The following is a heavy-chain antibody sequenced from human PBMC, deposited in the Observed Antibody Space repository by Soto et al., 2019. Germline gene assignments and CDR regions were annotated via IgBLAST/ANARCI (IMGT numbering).Heavy chain of an antibody. CDR1: GYTFTGYY. CDR2: INPNSGGT. J-gene: IGHJ6*02. CDR3: ARGLYYGSGSYYNVKFGPYGMDV. V-gene: IGHV1-2*04. Sequence: ASVKVSCKASGYTFTGYYMHLVRQAPGQGLEWMGWINPNSGGTNYAQKFQGWVTMTRDTSISTAYMELSRLRSDDTAVYYCARGLYYGSGSYYNVKFGPYGMDVWGQGTTVTVSS. D-gene: IGHD3-10*01.